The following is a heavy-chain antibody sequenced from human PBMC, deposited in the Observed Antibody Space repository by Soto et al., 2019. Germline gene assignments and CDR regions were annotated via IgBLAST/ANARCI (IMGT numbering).Heavy chain of an antibody. CDR1: GFTFSNYV. CDR3: TTNYYFDS. V-gene: IGHV3-23*01. Sequence: VPLFESGGGLVQQGGSLRLSCAGSGFTFSNYVMSWVRQAPEKALEWVSSINIVGGNTNYADSVRGRFTMSRDDSKNTVFLQMNSLRAEDTAIYDCTTNYYFDSWGQGTLVTVSS. CDR2: INIVGGNT. J-gene: IGHJ4*02.